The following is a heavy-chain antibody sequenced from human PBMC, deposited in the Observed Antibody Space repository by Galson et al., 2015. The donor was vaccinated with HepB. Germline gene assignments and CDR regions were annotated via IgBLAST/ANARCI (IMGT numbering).Heavy chain of an antibody. CDR1: GFTFSNAW. CDR2: IKSKTDGGTT. J-gene: IGHJ3*02. D-gene: IGHD7-27*01. Sequence: SLRLSCAASGFTFSNAWMNWVRQAPGKGLEWVGRIKSKTDGGTTDYAAPVKGRFTISRDDSKNTLYLQMNSLKTEDTAVYYCTSTINWGWDAFDIWGQGTMVTVSS. CDR3: TSTINWGWDAFDI. V-gene: IGHV3-15*07.